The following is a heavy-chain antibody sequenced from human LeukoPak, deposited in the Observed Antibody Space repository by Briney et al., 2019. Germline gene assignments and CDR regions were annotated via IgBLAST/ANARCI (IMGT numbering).Heavy chain of an antibody. J-gene: IGHJ3*02. Sequence: VASVKVSCKASGYTFTSYDINWVRQATGQGLEWMGWMNPNSGNTGYAQKFQGRVTMTRDMSTSTVYMELSSLRSEDTAVYYCARDLPYDSSGYDAFDIWGQGTMVTVSS. V-gene: IGHV1-8*02. D-gene: IGHD3-22*01. CDR3: ARDLPYDSSGYDAFDI. CDR2: MNPNSGNT. CDR1: GYTFTSYD.